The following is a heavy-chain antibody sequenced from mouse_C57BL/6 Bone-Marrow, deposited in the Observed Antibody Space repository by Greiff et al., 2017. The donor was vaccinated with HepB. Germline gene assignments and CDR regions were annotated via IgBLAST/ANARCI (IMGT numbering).Heavy chain of an antibody. CDR1: GYTFTSYW. V-gene: IGHV1-55*01. D-gene: IGHD1-1*01. Sequence: VQLQQPGAELVKPGASVKMSCKASGYTFTSYWITWVKQRPGQGLEWIGDIYPGSGSTNYNEKFKSKATLTVDTSSSTAYMQLSSLTSEDSAVYYCARGGDYYGSSDYWGQGTTLTVSS. CDR3: ARGGDYYGSSDY. CDR2: IYPGSGST. J-gene: IGHJ2*01.